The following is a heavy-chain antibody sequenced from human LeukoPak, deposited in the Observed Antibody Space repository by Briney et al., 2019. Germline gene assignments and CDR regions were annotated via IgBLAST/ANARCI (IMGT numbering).Heavy chain of an antibody. V-gene: IGHV4-61*02. J-gene: IGHJ4*02. CDR2: IYTSGST. Sequence: SETLSLTCTVSGGSISSSSYYWSWIRQPAGKGLEWIGRIYTSGSTNYNPSLKSRVTISVDTSKNQFSLKLSSVTAADTAVYYCASYSGGSGWYGYFDYWGQGTLVTVSS. CDR3: ASYSGGSGWYGYFDY. CDR1: GGSISSSSYY. D-gene: IGHD6-19*01.